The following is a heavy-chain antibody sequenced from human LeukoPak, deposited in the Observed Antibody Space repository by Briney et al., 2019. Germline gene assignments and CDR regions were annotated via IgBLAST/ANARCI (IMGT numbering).Heavy chain of an antibody. D-gene: IGHD3-10*01. CDR2: ITWNSGSI. CDR1: GFTFCSYE. CDR3: AKDTYYYGSGSYKDSVMIDY. Sequence: GGSLRLSCAASGFTFCSYEIDWVRQAPRNGLEWVSGITWNSGSIDYAESVKGRFTISRDNSKNTLYLQMNSLRAEDTAVYYCAKDTYYYGSGSYKDSVMIDYWGQGTLVTVSS. V-gene: IGHV3-9*01. J-gene: IGHJ4*02.